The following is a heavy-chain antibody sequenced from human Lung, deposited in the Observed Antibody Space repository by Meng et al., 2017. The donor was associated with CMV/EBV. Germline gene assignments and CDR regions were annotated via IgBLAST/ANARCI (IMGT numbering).Heavy chain of an antibody. V-gene: IGHV4-4*02. Sequence: QVQLQEPGPERVKPSGTLSLTCAFSGGSIRSSNWWSWVCQPPGKGLEWIGEIYHSGSTTYNPSLKSRVTISVDKSKNQFSLNLSSVTAADTAVYYCARVGQWLPIDYWGQGTLVTVSS. CDR1: GGSIRSSNW. CDR2: IYHSGST. D-gene: IGHD6-19*01. J-gene: IGHJ4*02. CDR3: ARVGQWLPIDY.